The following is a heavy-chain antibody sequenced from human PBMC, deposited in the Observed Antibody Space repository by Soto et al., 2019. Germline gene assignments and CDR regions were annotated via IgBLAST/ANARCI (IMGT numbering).Heavy chain of an antibody. CDR3: ARWGIAAGDY. J-gene: IGHJ4*02. CDR1: GFTFSSYG. Sequence: QVQLVESGGGVVQPGRSLRLSCAASGFTFSSYGMHWVRQAPGKGLEWVAVIWYDGSNKYYADSVKGRFTISRDNSKHTLYRQMNSLRAEDTAVYYWARWGIAAGDYWGQGTLVTVSS. D-gene: IGHD6-13*01. V-gene: IGHV3-33*01. CDR2: IWYDGSNK.